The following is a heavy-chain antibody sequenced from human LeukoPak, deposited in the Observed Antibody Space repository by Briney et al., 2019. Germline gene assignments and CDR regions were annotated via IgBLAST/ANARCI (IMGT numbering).Heavy chain of an antibody. CDR1: GGSFSGYY. CDR2: INHSGST. J-gene: IGHJ4*02. V-gene: IGHV4-34*01. D-gene: IGHD3-9*01. Sequence: PSETLSPTCAVYGGSFSGYYWSWIRQPPGKGLEWIGEINHSGSTNYNPSLKSRVTISVDTSKNQFSLKLSSVTAADTAVYYCARGNDILTGYDYWGQGTLVTVSS. CDR3: ARGNDILTGYDY.